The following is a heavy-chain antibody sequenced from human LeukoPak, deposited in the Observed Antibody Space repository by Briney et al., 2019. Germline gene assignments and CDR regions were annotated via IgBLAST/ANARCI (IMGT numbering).Heavy chain of an antibody. CDR3: ARAVVQLWSKYPEAFDI. V-gene: IGHV1-46*01. Sequence: ASVKVSCKASGYTFTSYYMHWVRQAPGQGLEWMGIINPSGGSTSYAQKFQGRVTMTRDTSTSTVYMELSSLRSEDTAVYYCARAVVQLWSKYPEAFDIWGQGTMVTVSS. CDR1: GYTFTSYY. D-gene: IGHD5-18*01. CDR2: INPSGGST. J-gene: IGHJ3*02.